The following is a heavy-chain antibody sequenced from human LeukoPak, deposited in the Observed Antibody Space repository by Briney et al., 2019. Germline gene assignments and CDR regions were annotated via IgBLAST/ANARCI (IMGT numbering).Heavy chain of an antibody. Sequence: GESLKISCKGSGYSFTSYWIGWVRQVPGKGLGWVGIIYPGDSDTRYSPSFQGQVTISADKSISTAYLQWSSLKASDTAMYYCAIHYDSSGYYAFDIWGQGTMVTVSS. CDR2: IYPGDSDT. CDR3: AIHYDSSGYYAFDI. V-gene: IGHV5-51*01. D-gene: IGHD3-22*01. CDR1: GYSFTSYW. J-gene: IGHJ3*02.